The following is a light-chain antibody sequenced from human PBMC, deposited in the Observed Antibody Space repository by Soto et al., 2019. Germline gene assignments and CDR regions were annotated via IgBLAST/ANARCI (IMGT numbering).Light chain of an antibody. CDR2: GAS. J-gene: IGKJ4*01. Sequence: EAVMTQSPATLSLSPGERVTLSCRASQNVSGDLAWYQQKPGQAPRLLIYGASTRATGIPDRFSGSGSATEFTLTISGLQSEDFAIFYCQQYYDWPLTFGGGTKVEIK. CDR1: QNVSGD. CDR3: QQYYDWPLT. V-gene: IGKV3-15*01.